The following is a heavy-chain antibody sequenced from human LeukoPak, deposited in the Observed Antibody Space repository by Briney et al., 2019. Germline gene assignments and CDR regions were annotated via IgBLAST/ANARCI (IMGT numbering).Heavy chain of an antibody. CDR3: ATGGPITVVYYYYYYGMDV. J-gene: IGHJ6*02. CDR2: INSDGSST. V-gene: IGHV3-74*01. Sequence: GGSLRLSCAASGFTFSSYWMHWVRQAPGKGLVWVSRINSDGSSTSYADSVKGRFTISRDNAKNTLYLQMNSLRAEDTAVYYCATGGPITVVYYYYYYGMDVWGQGTTVTVSS. CDR1: GFTFSSYW. D-gene: IGHD3-16*01.